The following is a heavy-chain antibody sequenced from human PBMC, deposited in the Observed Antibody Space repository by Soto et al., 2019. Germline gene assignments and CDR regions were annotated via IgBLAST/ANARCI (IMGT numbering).Heavy chain of an antibody. Sequence: QVQLVESGGGVVQPGRSLRLSCAASGFTFSSYTMHWVRQAPGKGLEWVAAIWYDGSNKYYADSVKGRFTISRDNSKNTLFLRMNSLRAEDRGIYYCAGEGPAAASDYWGQGTLVTVSS. CDR2: IWYDGSNK. V-gene: IGHV3-33*01. D-gene: IGHD6-13*01. J-gene: IGHJ4*02. CDR3: AGEGPAAASDY. CDR1: GFTFSSYT.